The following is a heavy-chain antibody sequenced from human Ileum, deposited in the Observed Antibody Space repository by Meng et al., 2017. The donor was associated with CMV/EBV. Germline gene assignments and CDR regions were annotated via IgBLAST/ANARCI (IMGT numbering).Heavy chain of an antibody. V-gene: IGHV1-46*01. CDR2: INTSNGLP. CDR3: AREESTPALTGSYCFDP. Sequence: YPFRTDQMHWVRQARGQGLGWMGIINTSNGLPNYAEKFEGRLTVTGDTSTSTIYMELSSLRSEDTAVYFCAREESTPALTGSYCFDPWGQGTLVTVSS. D-gene: IGHD1-20*01. J-gene: IGHJ5*02. CDR1: YPFRTDQ.